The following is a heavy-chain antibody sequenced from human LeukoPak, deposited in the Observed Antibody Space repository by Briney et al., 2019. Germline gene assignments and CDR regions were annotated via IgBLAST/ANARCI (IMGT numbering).Heavy chain of an antibody. CDR1: GFTFSSYW. V-gene: IGHV1-2*02. Sequence: PGGSLRLSCAASGFTFSSYWMHWVRQAPGQGLEWMGWINPNSGGTNYAQKFQGRVTMTRDTSISTAYMELSRLRSDDTAVYYCARGSITGTTWAFDIWGQGTMVTVSS. D-gene: IGHD1-7*01. J-gene: IGHJ3*02. CDR2: INPNSGGT. CDR3: ARGSITGTTWAFDI.